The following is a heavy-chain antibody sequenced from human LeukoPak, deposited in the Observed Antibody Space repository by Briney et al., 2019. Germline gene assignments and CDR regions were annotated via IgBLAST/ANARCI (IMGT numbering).Heavy chain of an antibody. J-gene: IGHJ3*02. D-gene: IGHD2-2*01. Sequence: SETLSLTCTVSGGSISSSSYYWSWIRQPPGKGLEWIGYIYYSGSTNYNPSLKSRVTISVDTSKNQFSLKLSSVTAADTAVYYCARVCPSCYPEGEVYAFDIWGQGTMVTVSS. CDR1: GGSISSSSYY. CDR3: ARVCPSCYPEGEVYAFDI. CDR2: IYYSGST. V-gene: IGHV4-61*01.